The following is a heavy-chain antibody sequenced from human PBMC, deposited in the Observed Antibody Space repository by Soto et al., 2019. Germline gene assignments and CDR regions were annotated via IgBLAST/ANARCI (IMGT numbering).Heavy chain of an antibody. CDR1: GFTFSNYS. Sequence: GGSLRLSCAASGFTFSNYSLNWVRQPPGKGLQWVSSISSSGSYIYYTDSVRGRFTISRDNAKHSVSLQMTSLTADDTALYYCARGPFRGSGWFFDNWGQGTRVTVSS. CDR3: ARGPFRGSGWFFDN. CDR2: ISSSGSYI. D-gene: IGHD6-19*01. J-gene: IGHJ4*02. V-gene: IGHV3-21*01.